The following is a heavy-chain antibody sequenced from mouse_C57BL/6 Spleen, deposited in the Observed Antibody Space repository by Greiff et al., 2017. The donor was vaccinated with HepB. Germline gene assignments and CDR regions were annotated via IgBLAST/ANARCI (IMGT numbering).Heavy chain of an antibody. Sequence: QVQLQQPGAELVKPGASVKLSCKASGYTFTSYWMQWVKQRPGQGLEWIGEVDPSDSYTNYNQKFKGKATLTVDTSSSTAYMQLSSLTSEDSAVYYCARNRAGTRYVDVWGTGTTVTVSS. CDR1: GYTFTSYW. V-gene: IGHV1-50*01. CDR2: VDPSDSYT. D-gene: IGHD4-1*01. J-gene: IGHJ1*03. CDR3: ARNRAGTRYVDV.